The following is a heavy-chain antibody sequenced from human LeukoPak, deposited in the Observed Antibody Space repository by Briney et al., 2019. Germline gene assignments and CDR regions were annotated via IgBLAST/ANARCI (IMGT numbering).Heavy chain of an antibody. CDR2: IYYSGST. CDR3: ARPRSSSYWYFDL. D-gene: IGHD3-10*01. J-gene: IGHJ2*01. V-gene: IGHV4-59*01. Sequence: SETLSLTCTVSGGSISSYYWSWIRQPPGKGLEWIGYIYYSGSTNYNPSLKSRVTISVDTSKNQFSLKLSSVTAADTAVYYCARPRSSSYWYFDLWGRGTLVTVSS. CDR1: GGSISSYY.